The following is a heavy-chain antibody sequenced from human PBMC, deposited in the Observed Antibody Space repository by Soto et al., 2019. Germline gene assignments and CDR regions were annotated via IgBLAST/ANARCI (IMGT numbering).Heavy chain of an antibody. V-gene: IGHV1-3*01. CDR2: INAGGGDI. D-gene: IGHD1-1*01. CDR1: GYTFTTYA. J-gene: IGHJ4*02. CDR3: ARGRVGRRGTTSRHHDF. Sequence: QVQLVQSGAEVKKPGASVKVSCKASGYTFTTYAMHWVRQAPGQRLEWMGWINAGGGDIKYSQRFQGRVTISRDTSARTVYLELSGVTPENTAVYYCARGRVGRRGTTSRHHDFWGQGTLVTVSS.